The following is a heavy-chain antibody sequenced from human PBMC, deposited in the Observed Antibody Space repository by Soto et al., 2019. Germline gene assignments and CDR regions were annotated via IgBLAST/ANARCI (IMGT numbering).Heavy chain of an antibody. CDR2: IYWDDDK. CDR3: AHRRGGMDDLIWFDP. V-gene: IGHV2-5*02. D-gene: IGHD6-13*01. CDR1: GFSLNTSGVG. J-gene: IGHJ5*02. Sequence: QITLKESGPTLVKPTQTLTLTCTFSGFSLNTSGVGVGWIRQPPGKALEWLALIYWDDDKRYSPSLKSRLTITKDTSKNQVVLTMTNMDPVDTATYYCAHRRGGMDDLIWFDPWGQGTLVTVS.